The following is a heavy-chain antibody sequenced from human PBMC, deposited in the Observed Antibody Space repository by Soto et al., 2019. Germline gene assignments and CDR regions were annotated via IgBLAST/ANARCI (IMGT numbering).Heavy chain of an antibody. Sequence: QITLKESGPTLVKPTQTLTLTCTFSGFTLDSTGVGVGWIRQPPGKALEWLGNIYWNDDERYSPSLKSRLTITKDTSRNHVVLTMPDMVPLDTATYFCARLVRGVVSGDYWGQGTLVTVSS. CDR3: ARLVRGVVSGDY. CDR1: GFTLDSTGVG. J-gene: IGHJ4*02. CDR2: IYWNDDE. V-gene: IGHV2-5*01. D-gene: IGHD3-10*01.